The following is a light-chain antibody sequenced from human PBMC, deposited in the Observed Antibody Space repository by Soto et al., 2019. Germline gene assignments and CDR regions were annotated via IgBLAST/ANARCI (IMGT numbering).Light chain of an antibody. Sequence: SYELTQPPSVSVAPGQTARITCGGNNIGRKIVHWYQQKPGQAPVLVVYDDSDRPSGIPERFSGSNSGNTATLTISRVEAGDEADYYCQVWDSTSDHYVFGTGTKVTVL. CDR3: QVWDSTSDHYV. CDR2: DDS. CDR1: NIGRKI. J-gene: IGLJ1*01. V-gene: IGLV3-21*02.